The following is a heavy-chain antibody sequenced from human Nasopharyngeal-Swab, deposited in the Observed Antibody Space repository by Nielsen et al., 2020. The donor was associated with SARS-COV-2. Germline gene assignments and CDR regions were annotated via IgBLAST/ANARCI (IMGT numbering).Heavy chain of an antibody. CDR1: GFTFSSYA. CDR2: ISGSGGST. J-gene: IGHJ4*02. CDR3: ANLPSVVTPFDY. V-gene: IGHV3-23*01. D-gene: IGHD4-23*01. Sequence: GESLKISCAASGFTFSSYAMSWVRQAPGKGLEWVSAISGSGGSTYYADSVKGRFTISRDNSKNTLYLQMNSLRAGDTAVYYCANLPSVVTPFDYWGQGTLVTVSS.